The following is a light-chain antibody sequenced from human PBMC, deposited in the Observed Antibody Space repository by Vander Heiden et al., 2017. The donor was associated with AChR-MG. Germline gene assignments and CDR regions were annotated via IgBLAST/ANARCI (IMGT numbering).Light chain of an antibody. CDR2: AAS. CDR1: QGISSY. J-gene: IGKJ3*01. Sequence: IQLTQSPSSLSASVGDRVTITCRASQGISSYLAWYQQKPRKAPKLLIYAASALQGGVPSRFSGSGSGTDFTLTISSLQPEDFATYFCQQLNSYPPFTFGPGTKVDIK. CDR3: QQLNSYPPFT. V-gene: IGKV1-9*01.